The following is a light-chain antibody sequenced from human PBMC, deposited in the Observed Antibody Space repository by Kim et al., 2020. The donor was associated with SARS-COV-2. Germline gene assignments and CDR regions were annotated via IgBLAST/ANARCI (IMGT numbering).Light chain of an antibody. CDR1: QGINNW. Sequence: DIQMTQSQSSVSASVGDRVTITCRASQGINNWLAWYQQKLGKAPKLLIYAASNLQSGVSSRFSGCGSGTDFTLTISSLRPEDSATYYCQQANTFPITFGQGTRLEIK. CDR2: AAS. CDR3: QQANTFPIT. V-gene: IGKV1D-12*01. J-gene: IGKJ5*01.